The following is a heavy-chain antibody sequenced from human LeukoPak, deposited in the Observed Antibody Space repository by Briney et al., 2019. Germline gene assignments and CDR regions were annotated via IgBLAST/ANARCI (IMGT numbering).Heavy chain of an antibody. D-gene: IGHD2-15*01. CDR1: GFTFSTYW. CDR2: IKQDGSEK. Sequence: GGSLRLSCAASGFTFSTYWMTWVRQAPGKGLEWVANIKQDGSEKYYVDSVRGRFTISRDNAKNSLYLQMNSLRAEDTAVYYCARAAHRWYFDYWGQGTLVTVSS. V-gene: IGHV3-7*01. CDR3: ARAAHRWYFDY. J-gene: IGHJ4*02.